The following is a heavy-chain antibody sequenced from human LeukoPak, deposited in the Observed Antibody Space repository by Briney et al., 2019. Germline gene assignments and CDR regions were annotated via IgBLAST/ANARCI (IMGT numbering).Heavy chain of an antibody. J-gene: IGHJ3*02. Sequence: QAGGSLRLSCAASGFTFSSYAMSWVRQAPGKGLEWVSAISGSGGSTYYADSVKGRFTISRDNSKNTLYLQMNSLRAEDTAVYYCAKDQIGSSGWYGAFDIWGQGTMVTVSS. CDR3: AKDQIGSSGWYGAFDI. D-gene: IGHD6-19*01. CDR1: GFTFSSYA. CDR2: ISGSGGST. V-gene: IGHV3-23*01.